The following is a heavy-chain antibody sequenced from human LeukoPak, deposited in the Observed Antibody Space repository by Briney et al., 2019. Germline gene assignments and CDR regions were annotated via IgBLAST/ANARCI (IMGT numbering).Heavy chain of an antibody. Sequence: GGSLRLSCAVSGFTFSTYSMNWVRHAPGKGLECVSSISTSSTYIYYADSVKGGFTISRDNAKNSLYLQMNSLRPADTAVYYCARHEPVITLSSYYYGMDVWGPGTTVTVSS. CDR3: ARHEPVITLSSYYYGMDV. CDR2: ISTSSTYI. D-gene: IGHD1-14*01. V-gene: IGHV3-21*01. J-gene: IGHJ6*02. CDR1: GFTFSTYS.